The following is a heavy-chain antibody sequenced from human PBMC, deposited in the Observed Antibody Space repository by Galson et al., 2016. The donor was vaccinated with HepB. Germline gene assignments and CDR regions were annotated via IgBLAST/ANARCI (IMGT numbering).Heavy chain of an antibody. J-gene: IGHJ6*03. CDR3: ARGQGGAIGYHPREVGYYYNYMDV. D-gene: IGHD3-22*01. V-gene: IGHV1-69*04. CDR2: IIPIPGLV. Sequence: SVKVSCKASGYTFTSNAISWVRQAPGQGLEWMGRIIPIPGLVNYAQKFQGRVTITADKSTSTAYMELSSLRSEDTAVYYCARGQGGAIGYHPREVGYYYNYMDVWGKGTTVSVSS. CDR1: GYTFTSNA.